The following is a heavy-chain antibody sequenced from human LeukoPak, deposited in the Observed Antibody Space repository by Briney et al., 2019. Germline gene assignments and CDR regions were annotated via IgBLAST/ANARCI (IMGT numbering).Heavy chain of an antibody. J-gene: IGHJ4*02. CDR3: AKETSSGNFVTIDC. CDR1: GFTFSSYG. CDR2: ISYDGSNK. Sequence: GGSLRLSCAASGFTFSSYGMHWVRQAPGKGLEWVAVISYDGSNKYYADSVKGRFTISRDNSKNTLYLQMNSLRGEDTAVYYCAKETSSGNFVTIDCWGQGTLVTVSS. V-gene: IGHV3-30*18. D-gene: IGHD1-26*01.